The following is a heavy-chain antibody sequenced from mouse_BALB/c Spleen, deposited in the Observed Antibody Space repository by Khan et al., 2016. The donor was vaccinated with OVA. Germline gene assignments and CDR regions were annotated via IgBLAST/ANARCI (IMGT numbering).Heavy chain of an antibody. V-gene: IGHV1-7*01. Sequence: VELVESGAELAKPGASVKMSCKASGYTFINYWILWVKQRPGQGLEWIGYINPSTGYTNYNQNFKDKATLTADKSSRTAYMQLSSLTSEDSAVYYCARRGLRWDFDYWGQGTTLTVSS. CDR2: INPSTGYT. J-gene: IGHJ2*01. CDR3: ARRGLRWDFDY. CDR1: GYTFINYW. D-gene: IGHD1-1*01.